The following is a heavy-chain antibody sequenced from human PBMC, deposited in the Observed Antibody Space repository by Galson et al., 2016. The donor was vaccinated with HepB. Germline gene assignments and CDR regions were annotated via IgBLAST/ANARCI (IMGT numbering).Heavy chain of an antibody. Sequence: SLRLSCAASGFTFSNCAMTWVRQSPEKGLEWVSTLSSSGDLTFYADSVKGRFSISSDNSRNTVYLQMNSLRAEDTALYYCAKHCQIWDWYFDLWGRGNLVTVSS. V-gene: IGHV3-23*01. D-gene: IGHD3-16*01. CDR2: LSSSGDLT. J-gene: IGHJ2*01. CDR3: AKHCQIWDWYFDL. CDR1: GFTFSNCA.